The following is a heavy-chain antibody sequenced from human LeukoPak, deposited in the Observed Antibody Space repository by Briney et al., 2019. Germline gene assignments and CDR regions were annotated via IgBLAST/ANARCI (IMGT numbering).Heavy chain of an antibody. D-gene: IGHD3-9*01. CDR2: IGRNGGSA. Sequence: GGSLRLSCEASGFSFSSYAMTWVRQPPGKGLEWVSGIGRNGGSAYYPDSVKGRFTISRDNSKNTVFLQMNSLTADDTAVYYCANLQKYFDILTGYYNDFWGQGTLVTVSS. V-gene: IGHV3-23*01. CDR1: GFSFSSYA. J-gene: IGHJ4*02. CDR3: ANLQKYFDILTGYYNDF.